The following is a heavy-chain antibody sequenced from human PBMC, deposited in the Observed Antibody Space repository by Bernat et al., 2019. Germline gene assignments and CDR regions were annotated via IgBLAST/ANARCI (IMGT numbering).Heavy chain of an antibody. CDR2: IIPILGIA. V-gene: IGHV1-69*04. CDR3: ARELDDSSGYRFDY. CDR1: GYTFTSYA. J-gene: IGHJ4*02. D-gene: IGHD3-22*01. Sequence: QVQLVQSGAEVKKPGASVKVSCKASGYTFTSYAMHWVRQAPGQGLEWMGRIIPILGIANYAQKFQGRVTITADKSTSTAYMELSSLRSEDTAVYYCARELDDSSGYRFDYWGQGTLVTVSS.